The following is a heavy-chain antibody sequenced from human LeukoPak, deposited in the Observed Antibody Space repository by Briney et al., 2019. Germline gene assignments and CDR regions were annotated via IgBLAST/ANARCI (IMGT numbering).Heavy chain of an antibody. V-gene: IGHV4-61*02. CDR3: AGMSAGYSSGWYLGYYFDY. CDR2: IYTSGST. J-gene: IGHJ4*02. Sequence: SETLSLTCTVSGGSISSGSYYWSWIRQPAGKGLEWIGRIYTSGSTNYNPSLKSRVTISLDTSKTQFSLKLSSVTAEDTAVYYCAGMSAGYSSGWYLGYYFDYWGQGTLVTVSS. CDR1: GGSISSGSYY. D-gene: IGHD6-19*01.